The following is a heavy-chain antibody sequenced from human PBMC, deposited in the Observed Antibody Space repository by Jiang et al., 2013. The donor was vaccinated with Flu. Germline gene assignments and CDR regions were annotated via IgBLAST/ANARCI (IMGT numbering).Heavy chain of an antibody. Sequence: GPGLVKPSETLSLTCTVSGGSISSYYWSWIRQPPGKGLEWIGYIYYSGSTNYNPSLKSRVTISVDTSKNQFSLKLSSVTAADTAVYYCATSWGEGVHAFDIWGQGTMVTVSS. CDR3: ATSWGEGVHAFDI. CDR1: GGSISSYY. V-gene: IGHV4-59*01. D-gene: IGHD2-2*01. J-gene: IGHJ3*02. CDR2: IYYSGST.